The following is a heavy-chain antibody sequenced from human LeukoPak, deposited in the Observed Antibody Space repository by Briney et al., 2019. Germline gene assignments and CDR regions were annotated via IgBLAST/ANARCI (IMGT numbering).Heavy chain of an antibody. CDR3: ARGGRSSSWLRYFQH. Sequence: GSVTVSCQASGCTFSSYAISWVRPAPGQGLEWMGCISDNNSKTNNAQKLQGRVTMTTDTSTRTAYMELRSLRSDDTAVYYCARGGRSSSWLRYFQHWGQGTLVTVSS. CDR2: ISDNNSKT. D-gene: IGHD6-13*01. CDR1: GCTFSSYA. J-gene: IGHJ1*01. V-gene: IGHV1-18*01.